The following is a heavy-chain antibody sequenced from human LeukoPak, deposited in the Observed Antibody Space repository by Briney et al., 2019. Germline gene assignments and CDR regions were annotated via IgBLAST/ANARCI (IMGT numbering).Heavy chain of an antibody. Sequence: VASVKVSCKASGGTFSSYAISWVRQAPGQGLEWMGGIIPIFGTANYAQKFQGRVTITADKSTSTAYMELSSLRSEDTAVYYCASGGYGGKSTRAFDIWGQGTMVTVSS. CDR1: GGTFSSYA. V-gene: IGHV1-69*06. D-gene: IGHD4-23*01. J-gene: IGHJ3*02. CDR2: IIPIFGTA. CDR3: ASGGYGGKSTRAFDI.